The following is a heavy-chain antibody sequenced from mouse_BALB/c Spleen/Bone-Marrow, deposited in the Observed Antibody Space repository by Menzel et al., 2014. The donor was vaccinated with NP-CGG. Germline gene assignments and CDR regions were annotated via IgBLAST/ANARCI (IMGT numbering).Heavy chain of an antibody. Sequence: VQLVESGAELVRPGASVKLSCKASGYTFTSYWMNWVKQRPEQGLEWIGRIDPYDSETHYNQKFKDKAILTVDKSSSTAYMQLSSLTSEDSAVYYCARGRDYDVFSYWDQGTLVTVSA. CDR2: IDPYDSET. D-gene: IGHD2-4*01. CDR1: GYTFTSYW. J-gene: IGHJ3*01. CDR3: ARGRDYDVFSY. V-gene: IGHV1-52*01.